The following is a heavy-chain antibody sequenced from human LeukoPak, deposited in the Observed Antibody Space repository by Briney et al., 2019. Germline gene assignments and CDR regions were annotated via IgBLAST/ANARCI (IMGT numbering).Heavy chain of an antibody. D-gene: IGHD2-15*01. V-gene: IGHV1-2*02. CDR1: GYXFTGNF. J-gene: IGHJ1*01. CDR3: AKAPGGSSC. CDR2: INPNNGAT. Sequence: ASVKVSCKASGYXFTGNFIHWVRQAPGQGLEWMGWINPNNGATNYAQMFQGRVTMTRDTSISTAYMELTRLTSDDTAVYYCAKAPGGSSCWGQGTLVTVSS.